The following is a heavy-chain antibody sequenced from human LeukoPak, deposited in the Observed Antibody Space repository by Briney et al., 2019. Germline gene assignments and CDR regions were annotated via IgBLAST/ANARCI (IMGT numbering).Heavy chain of an antibody. CDR2: ISSSGSTI. D-gene: IGHD3-22*01. J-gene: IGHJ4*02. Sequence: PGGSLRLSCAASGFNFSSYEMNWVRQAPGKGLEWVSYISSSGSTIYYADSVKGRFTISRDNAKNSLYLQMNSLRAEDTAVYYCARIYDSSDYWGQGTLVTVSS. V-gene: IGHV3-48*03. CDR1: GFNFSSYE. CDR3: ARIYDSSDY.